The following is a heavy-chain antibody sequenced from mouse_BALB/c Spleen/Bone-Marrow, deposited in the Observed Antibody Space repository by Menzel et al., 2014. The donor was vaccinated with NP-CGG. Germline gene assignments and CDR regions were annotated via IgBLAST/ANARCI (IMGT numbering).Heavy chain of an antibody. V-gene: IGHV5-12-1*01. CDR3: ARPLYYYGSSPFYAMDY. D-gene: IGHD1-1*01. Sequence: EVKLMESGGGLVKPGGSLKLSCAASGFAFSSYDMSWVRQTPEKRLEWVAYISSGGGSTYYPDTVKGRFTISRDNAKNTLYLRMSSLKSEDTAMYYCARPLYYYGSSPFYAMDYWGQGTSVTVSS. J-gene: IGHJ4*01. CDR2: ISSGGGST. CDR1: GFAFSSYD.